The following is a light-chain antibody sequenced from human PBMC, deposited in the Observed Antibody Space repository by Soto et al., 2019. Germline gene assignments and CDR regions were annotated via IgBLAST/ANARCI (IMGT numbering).Light chain of an antibody. V-gene: IGKV3-15*01. Sequence: EIVMTQSPATLSVSPGERATLSCRASQSVSSNLAWYQQKPGQAPRLLIYGSSTRATGIPARFCGSGSGTEFTLTISSLQSEDFVVYYCQQYNIWTTWTFGQGTNVEIK. J-gene: IGKJ1*01. CDR1: QSVSSN. CDR3: QQYNIWTTWT. CDR2: GSS.